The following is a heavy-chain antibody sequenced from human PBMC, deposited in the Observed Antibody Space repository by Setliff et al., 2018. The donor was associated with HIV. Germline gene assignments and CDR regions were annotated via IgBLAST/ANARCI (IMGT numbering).Heavy chain of an antibody. CDR1: GYTFTSYG. V-gene: IGHV1-18*01. CDR3: AGGLDAEGYFDL. CDR2: ISAYNGNT. Sequence: ASVKVSCKASGYTFTSYGLSWVRQAPGQGLEWMGWISAYNGNTNYAQKLQGRVTMTTDTSTSTAYMELRSLRSDDTAVYYCAGGLDAEGYFDLWGRGTLVTVSS. J-gene: IGHJ2*01.